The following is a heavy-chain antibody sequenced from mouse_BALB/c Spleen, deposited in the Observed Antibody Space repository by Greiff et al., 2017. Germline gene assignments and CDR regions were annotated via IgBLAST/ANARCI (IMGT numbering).Heavy chain of an antibody. Sequence: EVKLVESGGGLVKPGGSLKLSCAASGFTFSSYAMSWVRQSPEKRLEWVAEISSGGSYTYYPDTVTGRFTISRDNAKNTLYLEMSSLRSEDTAMYYCARAASYYRYFDYWGQGTTLTVSS. CDR1: GFTFSSYA. J-gene: IGHJ2*01. CDR2: ISSGGSYT. CDR3: ARAASYYRYFDY. D-gene: IGHD2-12*01. V-gene: IGHV5-9-4*01.